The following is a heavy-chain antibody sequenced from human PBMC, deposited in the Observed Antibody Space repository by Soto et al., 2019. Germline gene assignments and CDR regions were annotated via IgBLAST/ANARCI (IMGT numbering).Heavy chain of an antibody. CDR1: GGSFSGYY. V-gene: IGHV4-34*01. CDR2: INHSGST. CDR3: ARAYSGSYRKFSWFDP. J-gene: IGHJ5*02. D-gene: IGHD1-26*01. Sequence: PSETLSLTCAVYGGSFSGYYWSWIRKPPGKGLEWIGEINHSGSTNYNPSLKRRVTISVDTSKNQFSLKLSSVTAADTAVYYCARAYSGSYRKFSWFDPWGQGTLVTVSS.